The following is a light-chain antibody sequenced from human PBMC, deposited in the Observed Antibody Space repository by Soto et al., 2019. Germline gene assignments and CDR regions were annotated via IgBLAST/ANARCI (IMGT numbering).Light chain of an antibody. CDR1: SSDVGGYNY. J-gene: IGLJ3*02. CDR2: DVS. CDR3: SSYAGHYPWV. V-gene: IGLV2-11*01. Sequence: QSALTQPRSVSGSPGQSVTISCTGTSSDVGGYNYVSWYQQHPGKAPKLMIYDVSKRPSGVPDRFFGSKSGNTASLTISGVQAEDGFFEYFSSYAGHYPWVFGGGTQLTVL.